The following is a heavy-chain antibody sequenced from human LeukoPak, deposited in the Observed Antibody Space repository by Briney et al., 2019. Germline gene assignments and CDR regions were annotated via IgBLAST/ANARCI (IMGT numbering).Heavy chain of an antibody. CDR1: GFIFNNFV. V-gene: IGHV3-33*01. CDR3: AGSGTYDSSGYSEY. CDR2: IWYDGSNK. D-gene: IGHD3-22*01. Sequence: PGRSLRLSCATTGFIFNNFVMHWVRQAPGKGLEWVAVIWYDGSNKYYADSVKGRFTISRDNSKNTLYLQMNSLRAEDTAVYYCAGSGTYDSSGYSEYWGQGTLVTVSS. J-gene: IGHJ4*02.